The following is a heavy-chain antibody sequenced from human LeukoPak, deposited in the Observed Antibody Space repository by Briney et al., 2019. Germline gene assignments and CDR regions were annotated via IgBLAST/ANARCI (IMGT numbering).Heavy chain of an antibody. V-gene: IGHV1-2*02. J-gene: IGHJ4*02. D-gene: IGHD2-2*01. Sequence: PNSGGTNYAQKFQGRVTITRDTSISTAYMELSRLRSDDTAVYYCARSRYCSSTSCYSFDYWGQGTLVTVSS. CDR2: PNSGGT. CDR3: ARSRYCSSTSCYSFDY.